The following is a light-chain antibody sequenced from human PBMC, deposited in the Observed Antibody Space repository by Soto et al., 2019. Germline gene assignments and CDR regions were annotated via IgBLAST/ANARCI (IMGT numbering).Light chain of an antibody. Sequence: QSALTQPASVSVSPGQSITSSCTGTSSDVGGYNYVSWYQQHPGKAPKLMIYEVSNRPSGVSNRFSGSKSGNTASLTISGLQAEDEADYYCSSYTSSSLYVFGTGTKVTVL. CDR2: EVS. J-gene: IGLJ1*01. CDR3: SSYTSSSLYV. V-gene: IGLV2-14*01. CDR1: SSDVGGYNY.